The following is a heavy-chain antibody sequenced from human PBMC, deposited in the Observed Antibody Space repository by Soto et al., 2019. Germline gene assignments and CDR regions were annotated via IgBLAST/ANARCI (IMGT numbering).Heavy chain of an antibody. D-gene: IGHD3-10*01. CDR1: GFTFSSYA. J-gene: IGHJ4*02. V-gene: IGHV3-64*01. CDR3: XRPYGSGSYYNGLRY. Sequence: EVQLVESGGGLVQPGGSLRLSCAASGFTFSSYAMHWVRQAPGKGLEYVSAISFNGGSTYYANSVKGRFTISRDNSKXXXXXXXXXXXXEDXXXXXCXRPYGSGSYYNGLRYWGQGTLVTVSS. CDR2: ISFNGGST.